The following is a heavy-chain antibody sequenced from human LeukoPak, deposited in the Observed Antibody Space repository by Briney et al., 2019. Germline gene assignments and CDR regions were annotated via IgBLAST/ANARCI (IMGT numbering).Heavy chain of an antibody. J-gene: IGHJ4*02. V-gene: IGHV1-18*01. CDR3: ARVRSGTTVTKLPKPIDY. CDR1: GYTLTSYG. CDR2: ISAYNGNT. Sequence: ASVKVSCKASGYTLTSYGISLVRQAPGQGLEWMGWISAYNGNTNYAQKLQGRVTMTTDTSTSTAYMELRSLRSADTAVYYCARVRSGTTVTKLPKPIDYWGQGTLVTVSS. D-gene: IGHD4-17*01.